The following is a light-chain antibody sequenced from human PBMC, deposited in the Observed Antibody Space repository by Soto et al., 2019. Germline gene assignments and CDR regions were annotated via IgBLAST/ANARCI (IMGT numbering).Light chain of an antibody. Sequence: QSVLTQPPSASGSPGQSVTISCTGTSSDVGGYNYVSWYQHHPGKAPKLMIYEVSKRPSSGVPDRFSGSKSGNTASLTVSGLQAEDEADYYCSSYAGSNVVFGGGTQLTVL. V-gene: IGLV2-8*01. CDR2: EVS. CDR3: SSYAGSNVV. J-gene: IGLJ2*01. CDR1: SSDVGGYNY.